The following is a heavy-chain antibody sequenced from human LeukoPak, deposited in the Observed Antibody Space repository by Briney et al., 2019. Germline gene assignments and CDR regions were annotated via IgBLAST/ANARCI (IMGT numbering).Heavy chain of an antibody. J-gene: IGHJ4*02. Sequence: AGSLRLSCAAAGFTFSTDTMNWVRQAPGKGLEWVSTVSDSSDVHYSASVKGRFTISRDNARNSLYLQMNSLRDEDTAVYYCARVGLHTAYFDYWGQGTLVSVSS. D-gene: IGHD5-18*01. CDR2: VSDSSDV. CDR3: ARVGLHTAYFDY. V-gene: IGHV3-48*02. CDR1: GFTFSTDT.